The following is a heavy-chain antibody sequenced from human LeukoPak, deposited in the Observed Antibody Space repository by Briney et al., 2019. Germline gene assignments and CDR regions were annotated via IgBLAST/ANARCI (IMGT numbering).Heavy chain of an antibody. CDR3: ARDFASTPNWELDY. V-gene: IGHV1-2*06. D-gene: IGHD7-27*01. CDR2: INPKSGGP. CDR1: GYTFTDYY. J-gene: IGHJ4*02. Sequence: GASVKVSCKASGYTFTDYYIHLVRQAPGQGLEWMGRINPKSGGPDYAQDFQGRVTMTRDTSINTADVELGSLTSDDTAVYYCARDFASTPNWELDYWGQGTLVTVSS.